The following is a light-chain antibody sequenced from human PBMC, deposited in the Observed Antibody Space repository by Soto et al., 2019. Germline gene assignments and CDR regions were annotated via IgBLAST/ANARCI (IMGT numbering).Light chain of an antibody. CDR1: QSVSSSY. V-gene: IGKV3-20*01. Sequence: EIVLTQSPGTLSLSPGERATLSCRARQSVSSSYLAWYQQKPGQAPRLLIYGASSRATGIPDRFSGSGCGTDFTLTISRLEAEDFTVYYCQQYGSSPPNTFGQGTKLEIK. CDR2: GAS. CDR3: QQYGSSPPNT. J-gene: IGKJ2*01.